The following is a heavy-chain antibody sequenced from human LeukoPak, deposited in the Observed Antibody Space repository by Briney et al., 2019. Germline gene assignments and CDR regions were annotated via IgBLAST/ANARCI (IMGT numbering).Heavy chain of an antibody. V-gene: IGHV4-59*08. CDR2: IYYSGST. CDR3: ARRLPRSSTDAFDI. CDR1: GGSISSYY. Sequence: PSETLSLTCTVSGGSISSYYWSWLRQPPGKGLEWIGYIYYSGSTNYNPSLKSRVTISVDTSKNQFSLKLSSVTAADTAVYYCARRLPRSSTDAFDIWGQGTMVTVSS. J-gene: IGHJ3*02. D-gene: IGHD2-2*01.